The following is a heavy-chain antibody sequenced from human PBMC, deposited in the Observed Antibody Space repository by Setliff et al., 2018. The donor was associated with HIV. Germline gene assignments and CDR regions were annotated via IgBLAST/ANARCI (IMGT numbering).Heavy chain of an antibody. Sequence: SETLSLTCAVSGYSIRSGYYWGWIRQSPGKGLEWIGSIDRSGKTFYKSSLKSRVTISVDTSKNTFSLRLTSMTAADTAVYYCVRWGAGYNSYDSWGQGSLVTVSS. CDR1: GYSIRSGYY. CDR2: IDRSGKT. CDR3: VRWGAGYNSYDS. D-gene: IGHD5-12*01. J-gene: IGHJ4*02. V-gene: IGHV4-38-2*01.